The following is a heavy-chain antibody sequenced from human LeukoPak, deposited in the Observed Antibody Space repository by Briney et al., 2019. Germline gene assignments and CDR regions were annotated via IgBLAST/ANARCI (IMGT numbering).Heavy chain of an antibody. J-gene: IGHJ4*02. CDR2: ISTYNGDT. CDR3: AREGFGELTLDY. CDR1: GYTFTSYG. D-gene: IGHD3-10*01. V-gene: IGHV1-18*01. Sequence: ASVKVSCKASGYTFTSYGISWVRQAPGQGLEWMGWISTYNGDTNYAQKLQGRVTMTTDTSTNTAYMELGSLRSDDTAVYYCAREGFGELTLDYWGQGTLVTVSS.